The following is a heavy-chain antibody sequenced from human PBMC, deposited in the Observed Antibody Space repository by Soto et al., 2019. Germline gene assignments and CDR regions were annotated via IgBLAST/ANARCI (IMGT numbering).Heavy chain of an antibody. Sequence: GGSLRLSCAASGFTVSSNYMSWVRQAPGKGLEWVSVIYSGGSTYYADSVKGRFTISRDNSKNTLYLQMNSLRAEDTAVYYCAREGLVPAATPWFDYWGQGTLVTVSS. CDR2: IYSGGST. D-gene: IGHD2-2*02. V-gene: IGHV3-66*01. CDR1: GFTVSSNY. J-gene: IGHJ4*02. CDR3: AREGLVPAATPWFDY.